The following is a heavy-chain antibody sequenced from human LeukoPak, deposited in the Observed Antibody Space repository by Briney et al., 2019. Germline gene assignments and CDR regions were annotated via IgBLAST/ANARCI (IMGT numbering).Heavy chain of an antibody. CDR3: AKNDQWRLGYFDY. J-gene: IGHJ4*02. V-gene: IGHV3-23*01. CDR1: GFTFSSYA. Sequence: GGSLRLSCAASGFTFSSYAMSWVRQAPGKGLEWVSAISGSGGSTYYADSVKGRFTISRDNSKNTLYLQMNNLRAEDTAVYYCAKNDQWRLGYFDYWGQGTLVTVSS. CDR2: ISGSGGST. D-gene: IGHD6-19*01.